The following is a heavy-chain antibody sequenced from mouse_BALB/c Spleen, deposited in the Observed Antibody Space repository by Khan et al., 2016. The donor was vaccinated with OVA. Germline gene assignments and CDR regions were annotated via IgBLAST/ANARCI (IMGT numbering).Heavy chain of an antibody. V-gene: IGHV5-6*01. Sequence: EVQVVESGGDLVKPGGSLKLSCAASGFTFSSYSMSWVRQTPDKRLEGVATISSGGDYTYYPDSVKGRFTISRDNARNTLSLQMSSLKSEDTAMYYCASHLTGSFAYWGQGTLVTVSA. CDR3: ASHLTGSFAY. J-gene: IGHJ3*01. CDR1: GFTFSSYS. D-gene: IGHD4-1*01. CDR2: ISSGGDYT.